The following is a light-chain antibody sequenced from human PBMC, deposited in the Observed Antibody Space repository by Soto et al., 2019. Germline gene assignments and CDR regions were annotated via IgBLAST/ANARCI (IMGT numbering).Light chain of an antibody. CDR1: QGISSY. V-gene: IGKV1-8*01. CDR2: AAS. J-gene: IGKJ3*01. Sequence: AIRMTQSPSSLSASTGDRVTITCRASQGISSYLAWYQQKPGKAPKLLIYAASTLQSGVPSRFSGSGSGTDFTLTISCLQSEDFATYYCQQYYSYLTFGPGTEVDIK. CDR3: QQYYSYLT.